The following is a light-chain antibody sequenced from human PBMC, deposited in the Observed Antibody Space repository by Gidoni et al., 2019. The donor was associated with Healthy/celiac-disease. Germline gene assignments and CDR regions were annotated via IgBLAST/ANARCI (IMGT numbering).Light chain of an antibody. J-gene: IGKJ4*01. V-gene: IGKV1-27*01. Sequence: DIQMTQSPSSLSASVGDRVTITCRASQGISNYLAWYQQKPGKVPKLLIYAASTLQSGVPSRFSWSGFWTDCTLTISSLQPEDVATYYCQKYNSAPLTFGGGTKVEIK. CDR1: QGISNY. CDR3: QKYNSAPLT. CDR2: AAS.